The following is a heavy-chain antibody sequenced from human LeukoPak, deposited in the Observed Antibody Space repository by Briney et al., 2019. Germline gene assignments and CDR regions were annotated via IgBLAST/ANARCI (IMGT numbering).Heavy chain of an antibody. V-gene: IGHV1-18*01. Sequence: ASVKVSCKASGYTFTSYGMSWVRQAPGQGPEWMGWISAYNGNTNYAQKLQGRVTMTTDTSTSTAYMELRSLRSDDTAAYYCARDSYGYWFDYWGQGTLVTVSS. J-gene: IGHJ4*02. CDR2: ISAYNGNT. CDR3: ARDSYGYWFDY. D-gene: IGHD5-18*01. CDR1: GYTFTSYG.